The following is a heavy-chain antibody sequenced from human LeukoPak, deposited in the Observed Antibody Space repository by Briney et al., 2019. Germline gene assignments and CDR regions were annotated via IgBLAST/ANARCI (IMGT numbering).Heavy chain of an antibody. Sequence: PGGSLRLSCEGSGFTFSSFEMNWVRQAPGQGLEWLSYIGSGGRTIYYADSVKGRFTISRDNARNSLYLQMNSLRAEDTAVYHCAREDSRDALDIWGQGTMVTVSS. CDR1: GFTFSSFE. CDR2: IGSGGRTI. J-gene: IGHJ3*02. CDR3: AREDSRDALDI. V-gene: IGHV3-48*03. D-gene: IGHD3-22*01.